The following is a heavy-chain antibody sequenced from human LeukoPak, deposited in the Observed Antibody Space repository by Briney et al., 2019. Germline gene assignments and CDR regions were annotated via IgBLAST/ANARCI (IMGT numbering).Heavy chain of an antibody. CDR1: GFTFNIYS. J-gene: IGHJ4*02. CDR3: ARSVEGHFDF. CDR2: ITSDTRTI. Sequence: PGGSLRLSCAASGFTFNIYSMNWVRQAPGKGLEWVSYITSDTRTIHHADSVKGRFTIFRDNSKSSVYLQMNSLRVEDTAVYYCARSVEGHFDFWGQGTLVTVSS. D-gene: IGHD1-1*01. V-gene: IGHV3-48*04.